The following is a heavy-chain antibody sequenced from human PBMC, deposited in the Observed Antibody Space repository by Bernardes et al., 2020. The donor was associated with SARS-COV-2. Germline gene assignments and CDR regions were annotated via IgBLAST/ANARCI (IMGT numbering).Heavy chain of an antibody. CDR3: AKVFSSTWYDNFDY. V-gene: IGHV3-30*18. D-gene: IGHD6-13*01. CDR2: ISFDGRDK. J-gene: IGHJ4*02. Sequence: GGSLRLSCAASGFTFNKYGMHWVRQAPGKGLEWVAVISFDGRDKYYGDSVKGRFTISRDNSKNTVFLQMNYLREEDTAVYYCAKVFSSTWYDNFDYWGQGTLVTVSS. CDR1: GFTFNKYG.